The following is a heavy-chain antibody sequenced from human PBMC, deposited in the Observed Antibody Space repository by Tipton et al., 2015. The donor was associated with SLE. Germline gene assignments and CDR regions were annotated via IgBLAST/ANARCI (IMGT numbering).Heavy chain of an antibody. CDR3: ARAGLRNGPGIPGWFDP. Sequence: TLSLTCTVSGDSISSHYWAWIRQSPGKGLEWIEYIYYTGNSNYNPSLKSRVSTSVDTSKNQFSLRLTSVTAADTAVYYCARAGLRNGPGIPGWFDPWGQGILVTVSS. D-gene: IGHD3-3*01. V-gene: IGHV4-59*11. J-gene: IGHJ5*02. CDR1: GDSISSHY. CDR2: IYYTGNS.